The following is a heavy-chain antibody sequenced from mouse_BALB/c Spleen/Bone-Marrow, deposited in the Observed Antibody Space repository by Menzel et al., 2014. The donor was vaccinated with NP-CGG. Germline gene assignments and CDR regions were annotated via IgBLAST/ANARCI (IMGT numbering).Heavy chain of an antibody. V-gene: IGHV14-3*02. CDR1: GFNIKDTY. D-gene: IGHD1-1*01. CDR3: ASYYYGSSSFAY. J-gene: IGHJ3*01. CDR2: TDPANGNT. Sequence: VHVKQSGAELVKPGASVKLSCTASGFNIKDTYMHWVKQRPEQGLEWIGRTDPANGNTKYDPKFQGKATITADTSSNTAYLQLSSLTSEDTAVCYCASYYYGSSSFAYWGQGTMVTVSA.